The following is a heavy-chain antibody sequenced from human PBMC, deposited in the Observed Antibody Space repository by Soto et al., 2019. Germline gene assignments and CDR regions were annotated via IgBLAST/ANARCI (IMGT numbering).Heavy chain of an antibody. CDR3: ARLLSNEHDAFDI. J-gene: IGHJ3*02. CDR2: IYYSGST. V-gene: IGHV4-39*01. D-gene: IGHD1-1*01. CDR1: GDSISSSLYY. Sequence: QLQLQESGPGLVKPSETLSLTCTVSGDSISSSLYYWGWTRQPPGKGLEGIGSIYYSGSTYYNPSLKSRVNICVHTSKNQFTMKLSSVSAADTAVYYSARLLSNEHDAFDIWGQGTMVTDSS.